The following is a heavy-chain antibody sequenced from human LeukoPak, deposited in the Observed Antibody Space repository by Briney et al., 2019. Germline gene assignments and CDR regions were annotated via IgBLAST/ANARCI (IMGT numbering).Heavy chain of an antibody. V-gene: IGHV4-59*01. D-gene: IGHD1-14*01. CDR3: ARGTPNLYYYYYGMDV. J-gene: IGHJ6*02. CDR2: IYYSGST. Sequence: SETLSLTCTVSGGSISSYYWSWIRQPPGKGLEWIGYIYYSGSTNYSPSLKSRVTISVDTSKNQFSLKLSSVTAADTAVYYCARGTPNLYYYYYGMDVWGQGTTVTVSS. CDR1: GGSISSYY.